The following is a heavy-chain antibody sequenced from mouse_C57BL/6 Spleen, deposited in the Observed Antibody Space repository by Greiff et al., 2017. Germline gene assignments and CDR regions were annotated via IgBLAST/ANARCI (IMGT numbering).Heavy chain of an antibody. CDR2: INPNNGGT. CDR3: AREALDNPFFAY. V-gene: IGHV1-22*01. D-gene: IGHD1-3*01. Sequence: VQLQQSGPELVKPGASVKMSCKASGYTFTDYNMHWVKQSHGKSLEWIGYINPNNGGTSYNQKFKGKATLTVNKSSSTAYMELRSLTSEDSAVYYCAREALDNPFFAYWGQGTLVTVSA. CDR1: GYTFTDYN. J-gene: IGHJ3*01.